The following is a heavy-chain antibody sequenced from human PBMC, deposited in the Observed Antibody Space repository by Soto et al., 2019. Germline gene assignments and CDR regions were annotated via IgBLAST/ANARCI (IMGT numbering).Heavy chain of an antibody. CDR3: ARGSDSSGYYWSAFDV. D-gene: IGHD3-22*01. J-gene: IGHJ3*01. CDR2: ISSSSSYV. CDR1: GFTFSTYA. V-gene: IGHV3-21*01. Sequence: LRLSCAASGFTFSTYAMNWVRQAPGKGLEWVSSISSSSSYVYSADSVKGRFTISRDNAKNSLYLQMDSLRAEDTGVYYCARGSDSSGYYWSAFDVWGPGTMVTVSS.